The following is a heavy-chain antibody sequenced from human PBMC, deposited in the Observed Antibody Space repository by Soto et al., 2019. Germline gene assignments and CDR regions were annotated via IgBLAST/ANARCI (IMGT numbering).Heavy chain of an antibody. V-gene: IGHV1-46*03. CDR1: GYTFTSYY. CDR2: INPSGGST. CDR3: ARDGLLWFGESGGYYYYYYMDV. D-gene: IGHD3-10*01. J-gene: IGHJ6*03. Sequence: ASVKVSCKASGYTFTSYYMHWVRQAPGQGLKWMRIINPSGGSTSYAQKLQGRVTMTRDTSTSTVYMELSSLRSEDTAVYYCARDGLLWFGESGGYYYYYYMDVWGKGTTATVSS.